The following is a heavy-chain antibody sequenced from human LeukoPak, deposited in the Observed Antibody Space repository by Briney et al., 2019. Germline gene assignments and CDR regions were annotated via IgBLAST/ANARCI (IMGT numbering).Heavy chain of an antibody. D-gene: IGHD6-13*01. CDR3: AKDWQQLNY. V-gene: IGHV3-23*01. J-gene: IGHJ4*02. CDR1: GFSFSSYG. CDR2: ITGSTRST. Sequence: HPGGSLRLSCAASGFSFSSYGMSWVRQAPGTGLEWVSAITGSTRSTYYTDSVKGRFTISRDNSKNTLYLQMNSLRAEDTAVYYCAKDWQQLNYWGQGTLVTVSS.